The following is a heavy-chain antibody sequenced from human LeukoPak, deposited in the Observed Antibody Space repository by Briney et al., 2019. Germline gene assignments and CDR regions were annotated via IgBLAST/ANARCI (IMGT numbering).Heavy chain of an antibody. CDR2: ISYDGSNK. J-gene: IGHJ4*02. CDR1: GFTFSSYA. V-gene: IGHV3-30*04. Sequence: PGGSLRLSCAASGFTFSSYAMHWVRQAPGKGLEWVAVISYDGSNKYYADSVKGRFTISRDNSKNTLYLQMNSLRAEDTAVYYCARDQWVEVGTSFDYWGQGTLVTVSS. CDR3: ARDQWVEVGTSFDY. D-gene: IGHD1-26*01.